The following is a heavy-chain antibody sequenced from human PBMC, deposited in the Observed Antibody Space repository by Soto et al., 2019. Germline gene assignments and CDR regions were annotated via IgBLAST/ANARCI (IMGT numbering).Heavy chain of an antibody. CDR2: IRSKTAGETT. CDR1: GFSFSYAW. Sequence: GGSLRLSCVASGFSFSYAWMSWVRQAPGKGLEWVGRIRSKTAGETTEYAAPGQGRFTISRDDSKNTLYLQMNSLNTDDTAVYYCATFWVSGPSFNSFHICYQGPVLTL. CDR3: ATFWVSGPSFNSFHI. J-gene: IGHJ3*02. D-gene: IGHD3-16*01. V-gene: IGHV3-15*01.